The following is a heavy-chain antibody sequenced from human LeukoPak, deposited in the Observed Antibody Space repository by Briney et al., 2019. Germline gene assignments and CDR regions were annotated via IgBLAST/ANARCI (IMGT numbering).Heavy chain of an antibody. CDR3: ARDALYSSNAWRFYDAFDI. J-gene: IGHJ3*02. CDR1: GFTFSSYS. V-gene: IGHV3-21*01. Sequence: MSGGSLRLSCAASGFTFSSYSMNWVRQAPGKGLEWVSSISGSSSYIYYADSVKGRFTISRDNAKNSLYLQMNSLRAEDTAVYYCARDALYSSNAWRFYDAFDIWGQGTMVTVSS. CDR2: ISGSSSYI. D-gene: IGHD6-13*01.